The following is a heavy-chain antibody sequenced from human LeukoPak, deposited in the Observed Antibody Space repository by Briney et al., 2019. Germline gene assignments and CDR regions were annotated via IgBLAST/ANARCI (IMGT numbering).Heavy chain of an antibody. J-gene: IGHJ4*02. CDR3: AKDSWYCSSTSCYVDY. Sequence: PGGSLRLSCAASGFTFSSYSMNWVRQAPGKGLEWVSYISSSSSTIYYADSVKGRFTISRDNAKNTLYLQMNSLRAEDTAVYYCAKDSWYCSSTSCYVDYWGQGTLVTVSS. V-gene: IGHV3-48*01. D-gene: IGHD2-2*01. CDR2: ISSSSSTI. CDR1: GFTFSSYS.